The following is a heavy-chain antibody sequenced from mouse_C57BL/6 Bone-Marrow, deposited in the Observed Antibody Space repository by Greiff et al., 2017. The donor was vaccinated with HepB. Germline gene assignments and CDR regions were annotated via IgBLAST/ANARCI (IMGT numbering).Heavy chain of an antibody. V-gene: IGHV1-75*01. CDR2: IFPGSGST. CDR1: GYTFTDYY. J-gene: IGHJ2*01. D-gene: IGHD2-2*01. CDR3: ARKNLLWLRQLLDY. Sequence: QVQLKESGPELVKPGASVKISCKASGYTFTDYYINWVKQRPGQGLEWIGWIFPGSGSTYYNEKFKGKATLTVDKSSSTAYMLLSSLTSEDSAVYFCARKNLLWLRQLLDYWGQGTTLTVSS.